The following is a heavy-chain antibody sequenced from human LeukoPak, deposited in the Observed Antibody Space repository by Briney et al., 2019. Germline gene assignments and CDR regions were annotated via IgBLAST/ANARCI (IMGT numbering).Heavy chain of an antibody. Sequence: PGGSLRLSCAASGFTFSNYAMHWVRQAPGKGLEWVALISYDGSNKYYADSVKGRFTISRDNSKNTLYLQMNSLRAEDTAVYYCARGGIDYDFWSGSYFDYWGQGTLVTVSS. CDR2: ISYDGSNK. CDR1: GFTFSNYA. J-gene: IGHJ4*02. CDR3: ARGGIDYDFWSGSYFDY. V-gene: IGHV3-30-3*01. D-gene: IGHD3-3*01.